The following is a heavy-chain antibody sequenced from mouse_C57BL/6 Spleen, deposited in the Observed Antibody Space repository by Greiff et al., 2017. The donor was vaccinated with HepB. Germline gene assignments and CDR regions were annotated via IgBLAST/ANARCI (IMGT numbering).Heavy chain of an antibody. J-gene: IGHJ2*01. V-gene: IGHV1-52*01. D-gene: IGHD2-3*01. CDR1: GYTFTSYW. CDR3: ARGADGYSYYFDY. CDR2: IDPSDSET. Sequence: QVQLQQPGAELVRPGSSVKLSCKASGYTFTSYWMHWVKQSPIQGLEWIGNIDPSDSETHYNQKFKDKATLTVDKSSSTAYMQLSSLTSEDSAVYYCARGADGYSYYFDYWGQGTTLTVSS.